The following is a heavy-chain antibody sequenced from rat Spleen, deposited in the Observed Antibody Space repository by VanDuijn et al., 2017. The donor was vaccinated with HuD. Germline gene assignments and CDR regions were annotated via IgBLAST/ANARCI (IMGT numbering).Heavy chain of an antibody. J-gene: IGHJ2*01. V-gene: IGHV5-7*01. CDR3: TRASYSGAVMYTTDY. Sequence: EVQLVESGGGLVQPGRSLKLSCAASGLTFSDYYMAWVRQAPKKGLEWVATISFDGSSTYYRDSVKGRFTLSRDNARRTLHLQMNSLRSEDTATYYCTRASYSGAVMYTTDYWGQGVMVTVSS. D-gene: IGHD1-6*01. CDR1: GLTFSDYY. CDR2: ISFDGSST.